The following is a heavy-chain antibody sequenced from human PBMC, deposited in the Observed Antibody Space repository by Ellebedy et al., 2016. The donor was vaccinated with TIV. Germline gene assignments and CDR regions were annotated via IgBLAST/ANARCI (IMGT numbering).Heavy chain of an antibody. D-gene: IGHD3-9*01. CDR3: ARVYYDILTGYYYYGMDV. CDR1: GGTFSSYA. V-gene: IGHV1-69*06. Sequence: SVKVSCXASGGTFSSYAISWVRQAPGQGLEWMGGIIPIFGTANYAQKFQGRVTITADKSTSTAYMELSSLRSEDTAVYYCARVYYDILTGYYYYGMDVWGQGTTVTVSS. J-gene: IGHJ6*02. CDR2: IIPIFGTA.